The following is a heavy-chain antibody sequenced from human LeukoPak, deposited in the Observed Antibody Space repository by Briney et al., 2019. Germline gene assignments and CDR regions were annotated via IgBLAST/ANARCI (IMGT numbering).Heavy chain of an antibody. CDR3: ARAYYDSSAYFDHAAFDV. Sequence: ASETLSLTRTVSGDSISRYSWSWIRQPPGKGLEWIGFTSSSGSTNYNPSLKSRVTISVDTSKNQFSLKLSAVTAADTAVYYCARAYYDSSAYFDHAAFDVWGQGTMVTVSS. V-gene: IGHV4-59*01. D-gene: IGHD3-22*01. J-gene: IGHJ3*01. CDR1: GDSISRYS. CDR2: TSSSGST.